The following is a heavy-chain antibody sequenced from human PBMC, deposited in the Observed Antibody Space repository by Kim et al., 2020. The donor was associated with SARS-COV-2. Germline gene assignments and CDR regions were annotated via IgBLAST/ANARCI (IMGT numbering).Heavy chain of an antibody. J-gene: IGHJ4*02. V-gene: IGHV3-7*05. CDR3: AREARGGY. Sequence: GGSLRLSCAASGFTFSSFWMSWVRQAPGKGLEWVAVIKEDGSKEYYVDSVKGRFTISRDNAKNSLFLQMNTLRAEDTAVYYCAREARGGYWGQGTLVIVST. CDR2: IKEDGSKE. CDR1: GFTFSSFW. D-gene: IGHD3-16*01.